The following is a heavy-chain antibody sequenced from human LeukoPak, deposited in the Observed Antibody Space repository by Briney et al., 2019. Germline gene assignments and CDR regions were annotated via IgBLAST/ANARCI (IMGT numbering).Heavy chain of an antibody. D-gene: IGHD6-19*01. J-gene: IGHJ4*02. Sequence: GGPLRLSCAASEFTFSFYWMTWVRQAPGKGLEWVANILPDGSEKYYLDSVKGRFTISRDNPTNSLYLQINSLRAEDTALYYCGRLARNAWYAVDYWGQGTLVTVSS. CDR1: EFTFSFYW. V-gene: IGHV3-7*01. CDR2: ILPDGSEK. CDR3: GRLARNAWYAVDY.